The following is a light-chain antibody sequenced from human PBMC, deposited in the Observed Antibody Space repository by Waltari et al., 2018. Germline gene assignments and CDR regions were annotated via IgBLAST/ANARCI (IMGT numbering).Light chain of an antibody. CDR2: NVN. J-gene: IGLJ1*01. CDR3: GSYTGSDIYL. Sequence: QSALTQPASVSGSPGQSITISCTGTSSDIGAYNYFSLYQQHPGKVPKVIIYNVNERPSRVSSRFSGSKSGNTASLTISGLQAEDEADDYCGSYTGSDIYLFGTGTKVTVL. V-gene: IGLV2-14*03. CDR1: SSDIGAYNY.